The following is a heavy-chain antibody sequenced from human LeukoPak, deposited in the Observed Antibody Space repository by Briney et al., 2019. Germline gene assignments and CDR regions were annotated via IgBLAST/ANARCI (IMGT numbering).Heavy chain of an antibody. D-gene: IGHD1-26*01. CDR3: AKDTSGSQSTEGYYYYYMDV. J-gene: IGHJ6*03. CDR2: INHSGST. Sequence: PSETLSLTCAVYGGSFSGYYWSWIRQPPGKGLEWIGEINHSGSTNYNPSLKSRVTISVDTSKNQFSLKLSSVTAADTAVYYCAKDTSGSQSTEGYYYYYMDVWGKGTTVTISS. CDR1: GGSFSGYY. V-gene: IGHV4-34*01.